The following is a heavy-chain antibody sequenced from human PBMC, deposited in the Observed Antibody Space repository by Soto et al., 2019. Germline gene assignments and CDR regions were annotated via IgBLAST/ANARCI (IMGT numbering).Heavy chain of an antibody. Sequence: ESGGGLVAPGGSLRLSCAASGFTFSSHSMSWVRQAPGKGLEWVSSISGSGDETHYADSVKGRFTISRDNSKNTLYVQMNSLRAEDTAVYYCAKLVRYWGEGTLVTVSS. CDR1: GFTFSSHS. D-gene: IGHD2-8*02. CDR3: AKLVRY. CDR2: ISGSGDET. V-gene: IGHV3-23*01. J-gene: IGHJ4*02.